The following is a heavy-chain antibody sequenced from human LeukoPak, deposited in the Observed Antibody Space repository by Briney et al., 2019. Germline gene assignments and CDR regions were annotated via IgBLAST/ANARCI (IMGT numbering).Heavy chain of an antibody. CDR1: GFTFSTSA. J-gene: IGHJ4*02. V-gene: IGHV3-21*01. Sequence: GGSLRLSCTTSGFTFSTSAMNWVRQAPGKGLEWVSSINNVGSHIYYADSVRGRFIISRDNAKNSFFLQMSNLRAEDTAVYYCARAPTVLVGYCSSASCQADYWGQGTLVTVSS. CDR3: ARAPTVLVGYCSSASCQADY. D-gene: IGHD2-2*01. CDR2: INNVGSHI.